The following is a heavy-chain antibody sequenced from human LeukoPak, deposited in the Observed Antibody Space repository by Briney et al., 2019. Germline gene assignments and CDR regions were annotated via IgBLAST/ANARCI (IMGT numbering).Heavy chain of an antibody. J-gene: IGHJ4*02. CDR1: GFTISSYA. CDR3: ARNSAAGAFDY. V-gene: IGHV3-23*01. CDR2: ISGSGGST. D-gene: IGHD6-13*01. Sequence: PGGSLRLSCAASGFTISSYAMSWVRQAPGTGLDWVSAISGSGGSTYYADSVKGRFTISRDNSKNTLYLQMDSLRAEDAAVYYCARNSAAGAFDYWGQGTLVTVSS.